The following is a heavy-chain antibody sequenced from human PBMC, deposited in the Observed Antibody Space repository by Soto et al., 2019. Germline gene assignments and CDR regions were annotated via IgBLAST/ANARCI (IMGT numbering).Heavy chain of an antibody. J-gene: IGHJ4*02. CDR3: ARGYCGCGSCYSPFD. CDR2: ITGSGGST. D-gene: IGHD2-15*01. Sequence: EVQLLESGGGLVQPGGSLRLSCAASGFTFSSYAMSWVRQAPGKGLEWVSGITGSGGSTYYADSVKGRFTISRDKSKNTRYLQMNSLRAEDTAVYYGARGYCGCGSCYSPFDWGQGTLVTVSS. V-gene: IGHV3-23*01. CDR1: GFTFSSYA.